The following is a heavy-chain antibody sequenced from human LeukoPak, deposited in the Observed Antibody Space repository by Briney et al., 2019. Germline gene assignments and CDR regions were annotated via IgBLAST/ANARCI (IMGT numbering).Heavy chain of an antibody. Sequence: GGSLRLSCAASGFTFSNYDMNWVRQAPGKGLEWVSSISSSSTYIYYADSVKGRFTISRDNSKNTLDLQMNSLRVEDTAVYFCAKDKDTPATAQPQRGYFESWGQGTLVTVSS. CDR2: ISSSSTYI. CDR1: GFTFSNYD. J-gene: IGHJ4*02. V-gene: IGHV3-21*01. D-gene: IGHD2-15*01. CDR3: AKDKDTPATAQPQRGYFES.